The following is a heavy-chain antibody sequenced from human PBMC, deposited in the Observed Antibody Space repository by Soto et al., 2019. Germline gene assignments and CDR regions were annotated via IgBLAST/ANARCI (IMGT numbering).Heavy chain of an antibody. D-gene: IGHD2-15*01. CDR3: ARAGLRGGNAFLDY. J-gene: IGHJ4*02. V-gene: IGHV3-33*01. CDR1: GFTFSSYG. CDR2: IWYDGSNK. Sequence: QVQLVESGGGVVQPGRSLRLSCAASGFTFSSYGMHWVRQAPGKGLEWVVVIWYDGSNKYYADSVKGRFTISRDNSKNTLYLQMNSLRAEDTAVYYCARAGLRGGNAFLDYWGQGTLVTVSS.